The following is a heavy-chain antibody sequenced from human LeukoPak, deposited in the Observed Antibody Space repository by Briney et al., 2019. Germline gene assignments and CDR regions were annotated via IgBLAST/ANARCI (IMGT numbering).Heavy chain of an antibody. J-gene: IGHJ4*02. CDR2: ISSSSYI. D-gene: IGHD2-2*01. CDR1: GFTFSSYS. V-gene: IGHV3-21*01. Sequence: PGGSLRLSCAASGFTFSSYSMNWVRQAPGKGLEWVSSISSSSYIYYADSVKGRFTISRDNAKNSLYLQMNSLRAEDTAVYYCARDPRTIVVVPAAMDYWGQGTLVAVSS. CDR3: ARDPRTIVVVPAAMDY.